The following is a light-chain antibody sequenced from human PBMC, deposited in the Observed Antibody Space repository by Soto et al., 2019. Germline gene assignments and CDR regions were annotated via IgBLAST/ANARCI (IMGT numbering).Light chain of an antibody. J-gene: IGLJ2*01. CDR2: DVY. CDR1: SSDVGGYNY. Sequence: QSALTQPASVSGSPGQSITISCTGTSSDVGGYNYVSWFQQHPGKAPNLKIYDVYRRPSGVSYRFSGSKSGNTASLTISGLQAEDEADYYCSSYTTRSTVVFGGGTKLTVL. CDR3: SSYTTRSTVV. V-gene: IGLV2-14*01.